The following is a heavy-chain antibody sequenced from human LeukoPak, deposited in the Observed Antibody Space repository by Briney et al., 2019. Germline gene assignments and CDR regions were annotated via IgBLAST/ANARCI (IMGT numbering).Heavy chain of an antibody. CDR2: VYHIGNT. Sequence: SGTLSLTCAVSGGSINNDYWRWWVRQPPGRRLEWIEKVYHIGNTNYTPSLQSRVTISVHKSKNQFSLQLTSVTAADTAVYYCVRVGRYGLPNWGQGTLVAVSS. CDR3: VRVGRYGLPN. V-gene: IGHV4-4*02. D-gene: IGHD3-16*01. CDR1: GGSINNDYW. J-gene: IGHJ4*02.